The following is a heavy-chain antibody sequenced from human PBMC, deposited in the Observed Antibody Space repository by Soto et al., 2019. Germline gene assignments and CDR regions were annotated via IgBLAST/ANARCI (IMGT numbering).Heavy chain of an antibody. Sequence: GGSLRLSCAASGFTFSSYAMSWVRQAPGKGLEWVSAISGSGGSTYYADSVKGRFTISRDNSKNTLYLQMNSLRAEDTAVYYCAKVLPVSYGDYVDAFDIWGQGTMVTVSS. CDR1: GFTFSSYA. CDR3: AKVLPVSYGDYVDAFDI. CDR2: ISGSGGST. D-gene: IGHD4-17*01. V-gene: IGHV3-23*01. J-gene: IGHJ3*02.